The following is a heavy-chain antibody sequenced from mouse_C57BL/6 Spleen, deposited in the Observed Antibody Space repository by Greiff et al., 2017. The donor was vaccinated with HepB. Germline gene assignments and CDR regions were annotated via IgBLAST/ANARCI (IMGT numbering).Heavy chain of an antibody. Sequence: VQLKQPGAELVKPGASVKLSCKASGYTFTSYWMQWVKQRPGQGLEWIGEIDPSDSYTNYNQKFKGKATLTVDTASSTAYMQLSSLTSEDSAVYYCARYHYYAMDYWGQGTSVTVSS. CDR2: IDPSDSYT. V-gene: IGHV1-50*01. J-gene: IGHJ4*01. CDR1: GYTFTSYW. CDR3: ARYHYYAMDY.